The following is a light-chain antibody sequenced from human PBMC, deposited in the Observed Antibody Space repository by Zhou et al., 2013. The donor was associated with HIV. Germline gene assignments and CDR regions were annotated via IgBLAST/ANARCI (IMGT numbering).Light chain of an antibody. CDR3: MQATHLPRT. CDR2: TVW. V-gene: IGKV2-24*01. CDR1: QSLKHRDGNTY. J-gene: IGKJ1*01. Sequence: DIVMTQTPLSSSVTLGQPASMSCTSSQSLKHRDGNTYVSWYHLRPGQPPRPLIYTVWRVFSGAPDRISGGGRGTNFTLTIDTVEPEDVGIYFCMQATHLPRTFGQGTKVEI.